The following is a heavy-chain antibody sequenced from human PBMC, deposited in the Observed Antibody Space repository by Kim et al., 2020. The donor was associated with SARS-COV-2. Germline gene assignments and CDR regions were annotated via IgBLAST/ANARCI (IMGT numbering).Heavy chain of an antibody. CDR3: AKMVIMDGYTYFYYFCM. CDR1: GFTFDTYA. CDR2: ISGGALNK. V-gene: IGHV3-23*01. D-gene: IGHD3-3*01. J-gene: IGHJ6*01. Sequence: GGSLRLSCIASGFTFDTYAMSWVRQAPGKWLEWVSVISGGALNKFYSDSVRGRFTISSDYSQNTVYLQMISLRDEDTALYYCAKMVIMDGYTYFYYFCM.